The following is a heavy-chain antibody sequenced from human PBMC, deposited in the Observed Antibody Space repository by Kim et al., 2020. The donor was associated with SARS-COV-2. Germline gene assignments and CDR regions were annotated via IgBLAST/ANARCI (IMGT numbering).Heavy chain of an antibody. J-gene: IGHJ3*01. CDR2: MYVSGRT. Sequence: GGSLRLSCAASGFTVSGNHMSWVRQALGKGLEWVSVMYVSGRTYYADSVTDRFTISRDTSRNTLYLQLNSLRADDTAVYFCVRVLQQLTTFDGFDVWG. CDR3: VRVLQQLTTFDGFDV. D-gene: IGHD6-13*01. CDR1: GFTVSGNH. V-gene: IGHV3-66*01.